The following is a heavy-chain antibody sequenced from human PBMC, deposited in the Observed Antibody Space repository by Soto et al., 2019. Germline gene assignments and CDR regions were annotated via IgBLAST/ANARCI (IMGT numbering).Heavy chain of an antibody. D-gene: IGHD4-4*01. J-gene: IGHJ4*02. CDR1: GGSISSGGYS. CDR2: IYHSGST. CDR3: ARGGYDYSNYGDFDY. V-gene: IGHV4-30-2*01. Sequence: QLQLQESGSGLVKPSQTLSLTCAVSGGSISSGGYSWSWIRQPPGKGLEWIGYIYHSGSTYYNPSLTSRVTISVDRSKNQFSLKLSSVTAADTAVYYCARGGYDYSNYGDFDYWGQGTLVTVSS.